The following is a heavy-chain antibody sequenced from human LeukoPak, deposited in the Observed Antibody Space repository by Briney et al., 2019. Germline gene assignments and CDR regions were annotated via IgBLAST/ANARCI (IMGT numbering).Heavy chain of an antibody. Sequence: SETLSLTCTVSGGSISSYYWSWIRQPPGKGLEGIAYISDIGSINYNPSLKSRVTISLDTSKNQFSLKLSSVTAADTAVYYCAGHHPRNTVDFWGQGTLVTVSS. D-gene: IGHD2/OR15-2a*01. CDR2: ISDIGSI. J-gene: IGHJ4*02. V-gene: IGHV4-59*08. CDR1: GGSISSYY. CDR3: AGHHPRNTVDF.